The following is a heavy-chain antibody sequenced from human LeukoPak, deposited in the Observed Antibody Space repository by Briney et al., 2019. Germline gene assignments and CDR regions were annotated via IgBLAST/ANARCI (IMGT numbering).Heavy chain of an antibody. CDR2: ISHSGTST. J-gene: IGHJ5*02. D-gene: IGHD3-10*01. CDR3: ARHRNYFGSGSSPINNWFDP. V-gene: IGHV3-23*01. CDR1: KFTFGAYS. Sequence: GGSLRLSCAASKFTFGAYSMNWVRQAPGKGLEWVSSISHSGTSTYYADSVKGRFTISRDNSKNTLSLQMNSLRAEDTAVYYCARHRNYFGSGSSPINNWFDPWGQGTLVTVSS.